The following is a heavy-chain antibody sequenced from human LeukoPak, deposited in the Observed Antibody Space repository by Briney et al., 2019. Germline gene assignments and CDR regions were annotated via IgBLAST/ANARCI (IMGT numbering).Heavy chain of an antibody. CDR1: GGSISSSSYY. V-gene: IGHV4-39*01. D-gene: IGHD3-10*01. J-gene: IGHJ4*02. CDR3: ARHESEITMVRGVTDY. CDR2: IYYSGST. Sequence: SETLSLTCTVSGGSISSSSYYWGWIRQPPGTGLEWIGSIYYSGSTYYNPSLKSRVTISVDTSKNQFSLKLSSVTAADTAVYYCARHESEITMVRGVTDYWGQGTLVTVSS.